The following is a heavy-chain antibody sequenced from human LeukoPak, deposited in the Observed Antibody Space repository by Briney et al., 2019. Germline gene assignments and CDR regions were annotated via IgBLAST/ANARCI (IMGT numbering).Heavy chain of an antibody. D-gene: IGHD2-2*01. V-gene: IGHV5-51*01. CDR3: ARHRGYCSSPSCQKTYFDY. J-gene: IGHJ4*02. Sequence: GEALKISCKGSGYSFTSYWIGWVRQMPGKGLEWRGIIYRGGSDTRYSPCFQGTATISAAKSITTAYLQWSSLKASDTAMYYCARHRGYCSSPSCQKTYFDYWGQRTLVTVSS. CDR1: GYSFTSYW. CDR2: IYRGGSDT.